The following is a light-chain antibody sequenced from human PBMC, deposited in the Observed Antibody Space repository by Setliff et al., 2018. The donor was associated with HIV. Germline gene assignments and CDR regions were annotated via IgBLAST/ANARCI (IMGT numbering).Light chain of an antibody. Sequence: QSVLTQPASVSGSPGQSIAISCTGTGSDVGGYNYVSWYQQHPGKAPKLIIYEATKRPSGVPDRFSGSKSGNTASLTVSGLQVDDEADYYCTSYAGNSIYLFGTGTKVTVL. CDR3: TSYAGNSIYL. J-gene: IGLJ1*01. CDR1: GSDVGGYNY. CDR2: EAT. V-gene: IGLV2-8*01.